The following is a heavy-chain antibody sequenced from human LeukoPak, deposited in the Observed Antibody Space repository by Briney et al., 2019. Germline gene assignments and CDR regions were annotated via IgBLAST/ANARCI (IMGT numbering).Heavy chain of an antibody. CDR3: ARCLTDVPRCYYYYGMGV. Sequence: SVKVSCKASGGTFSSYAISWVRQAPGQGLEWMGGIIPIFGTANYAQKFQGRVTITADESTSTAYMELSSLRSEDTAVYYCARCLTDVPRCYYYYGMGVWGQGTTVTVSS. CDR2: IIPIFGTA. CDR1: GGTFSSYA. J-gene: IGHJ6*02. D-gene: IGHD3-16*01. V-gene: IGHV1-69*01.